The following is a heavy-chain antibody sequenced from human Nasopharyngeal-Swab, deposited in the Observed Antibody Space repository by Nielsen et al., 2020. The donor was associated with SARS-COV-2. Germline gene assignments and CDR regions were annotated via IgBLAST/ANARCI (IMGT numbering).Heavy chain of an antibody. V-gene: IGHV3-23*01. CDR1: GFTFSSYV. J-gene: IGHJ4*02. CDR2: ISGSGGIT. D-gene: IGHD3-22*01. Sequence: GESLKISCAASGFTFSSYVMSWVRQAPGKGLEWVSAISGSGGITYYADSVKGRFTISRDNSKNTLYLQMNSLRAEDTAVYYCANLPMIVVVSGDYWGQGTLVTVSS. CDR3: ANLPMIVVVSGDY.